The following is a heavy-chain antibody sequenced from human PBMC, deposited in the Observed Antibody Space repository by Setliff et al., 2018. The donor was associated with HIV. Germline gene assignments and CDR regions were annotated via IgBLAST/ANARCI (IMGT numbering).Heavy chain of an antibody. CDR2: LYHSGTT. V-gene: IGHV4-4*02. J-gene: IGHJ4*02. Sequence: SETLSLTCAVSGASISDVIWWSWVRHSPGKGLEWIGELYHSGTTKYNPSLKRRVTISLDKSRNQFSLNRSSVTATDTAVYYCARQGLTMNRGVPDPIPYYFDYWGPEIVVTVS. D-gene: IGHD3-10*01. CDR1: GASISDVIW. CDR3: ARQGLTMNRGVPDPIPYYFDY.